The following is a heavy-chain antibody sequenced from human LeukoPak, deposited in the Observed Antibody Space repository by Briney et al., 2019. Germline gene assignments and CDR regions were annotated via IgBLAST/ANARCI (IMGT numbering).Heavy chain of an antibody. CDR1: GCTFSRKT. CDR2: ISRDRGTI. J-gene: IGHJ6*02. V-gene: IGHV3-48*02. CDR3: ARDNGMTSGWYAGRIDSSYGMDV. Sequence: GGSLTLACAAAGCTFSRKTLNWVRQAPGKGLEWVSYISRDRGTIYYADSVSDRFTISRDNANTSLYLQMNSLRDEDTAVYYCARDNGMTSGWYAGRIDSSYGMDVWGQGTTVTVSS. D-gene: IGHD6-19*01.